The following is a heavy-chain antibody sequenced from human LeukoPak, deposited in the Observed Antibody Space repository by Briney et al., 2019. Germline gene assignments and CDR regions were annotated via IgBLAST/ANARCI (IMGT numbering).Heavy chain of an antibody. CDR1: GFTFSSYG. J-gene: IGHJ4*02. V-gene: IGHV3-33*06. CDR2: IWYDGSNK. Sequence: PGGSLRLSCAASGFTFSSYGMHWVRQAPGKGLEWVAVIWYDGSNKYYADSVKGRFTISRDNSKNTLYLQMNSLRAEDTAVYYCAKDSIYDYGDYEFDYWGQGTLVTVSS. D-gene: IGHD4-17*01. CDR3: AKDSIYDYGDYEFDY.